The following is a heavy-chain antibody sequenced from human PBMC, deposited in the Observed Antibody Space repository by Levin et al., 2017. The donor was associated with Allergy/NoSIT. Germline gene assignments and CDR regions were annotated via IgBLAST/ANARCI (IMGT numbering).Heavy chain of an antibody. J-gene: IGHJ4*02. V-gene: IGHV4-61*08. CDR1: GGSVSSGGYY. Sequence: PSETLSLTCTVSGGSVSSGGYYWSWLRQPPGKGLEWIGYIHYSGSTKYNPSLMSRVTISLDMSNNQLSLKLSSVTAADSAVYYCASRQRVTWQTWGQGTLVTVSS. CDR3: ASRQRVTWQT. D-gene: IGHD4-23*01. CDR2: IHYSGST.